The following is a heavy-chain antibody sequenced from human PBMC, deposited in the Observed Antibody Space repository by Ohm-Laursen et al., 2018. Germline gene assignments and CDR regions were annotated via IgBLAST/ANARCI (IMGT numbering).Heavy chain of an antibody. V-gene: IGHV1-58*01. CDR1: GFTFTSSA. CDR3: AVTSGSGSYYRDY. J-gene: IGHJ4*02. Sequence: SVKVSCKTSGFTFTSSAVQWVRQARGQRLEWIGWIVVGSGNTNYAQKFQERVTITRDMSTSTAYMELSSLRSEDTAVYYCAVTSGSGSYYRDYWGQGTLVTVSS. D-gene: IGHD3-10*01. CDR2: IVVGSGNT.